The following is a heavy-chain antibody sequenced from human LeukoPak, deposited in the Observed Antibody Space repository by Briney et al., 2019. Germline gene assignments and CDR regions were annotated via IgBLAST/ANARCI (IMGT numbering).Heavy chain of an antibody. CDR3: ARAPSVGATTLDY. Sequence: PGRSLRLSCVASGFTFSSYAMHWVRQAPGKGLEWVAVISYDGSYKYYADSVKGRFTISRDNSENTLYLQMNSLRVEDTAVYYCARAPSVGATTLDYWGQGTLVTASS. CDR2: ISYDGSYK. V-gene: IGHV3-30*04. J-gene: IGHJ4*02. D-gene: IGHD1-26*01. CDR1: GFTFSSYA.